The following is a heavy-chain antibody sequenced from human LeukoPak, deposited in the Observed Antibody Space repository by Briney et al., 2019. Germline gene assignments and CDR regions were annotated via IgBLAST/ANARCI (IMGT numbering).Heavy chain of an antibody. CDR1: GFTFSSYW. J-gene: IGHJ4*02. D-gene: IGHD1-26*01. V-gene: IGHV3-7*03. CDR3: AKAVHSGVYGGYYFDY. CDR2: INQDGSEK. Sequence: GGSLRLSCAASGFTFSSYWMNWLRQAPGKGLEWVANINQDGSEKFYVDSVKGRFAISRDNSKNTLYLQMNNLRVEDTAVYYCAKAVHSGVYGGYYFDYWGQGTLVTVSS.